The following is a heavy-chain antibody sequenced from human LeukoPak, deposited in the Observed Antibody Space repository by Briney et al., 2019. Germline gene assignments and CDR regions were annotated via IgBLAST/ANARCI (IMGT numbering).Heavy chain of an antibody. CDR3: ARGGRGYYAFDI. D-gene: IGHD3-22*01. CDR1: GGSFSGYY. Sequence: SETLSLTCAVYGGSFSGYYWSWIRQPPGKGLEWIGEINHSGSTNYNPSLKSRVTISVDTSKNQFSLKLSSVTAADTAVYYCARGGRGYYAFDIRGQGTMVTVSS. J-gene: IGHJ3*02. V-gene: IGHV4-34*01. CDR2: INHSGST.